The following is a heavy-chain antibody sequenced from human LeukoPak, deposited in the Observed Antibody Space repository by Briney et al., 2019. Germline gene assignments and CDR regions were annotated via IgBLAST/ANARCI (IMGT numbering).Heavy chain of an antibody. CDR2: IYYSGST. J-gene: IGHJ4*02. D-gene: IGHD1-26*01. Sequence: SETLSLTCTVSGGSISSYYWSWIRQPPGKGLEWIGFIYYSGSTIYNPSLKSRLTISIDTSKNQFSLKLSSATAADTAVYYCARQETAKWGGFDYWGQGTLVTVSS. V-gene: IGHV4-59*08. CDR1: GGSISSYY. CDR3: ARQETAKWGGFDY.